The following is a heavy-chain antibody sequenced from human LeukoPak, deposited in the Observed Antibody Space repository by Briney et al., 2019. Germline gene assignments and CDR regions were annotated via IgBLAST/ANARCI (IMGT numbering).Heavy chain of an antibody. V-gene: IGHV4-59*01. CDR2: IYNSGSA. J-gene: IGHJ4*02. CDR3: ARDRELGY. CDR1: GDSISIYY. Sequence: PSETLSLTCSVSGDSISIYYWSWIRQPPGKGLEWIGYIYNSGSANYNPSLKSRVTISVDTSKNQFSLKLTSVTAADTAVYYCARDRELGYWGQGTLVTVSS. D-gene: IGHD3-10*01.